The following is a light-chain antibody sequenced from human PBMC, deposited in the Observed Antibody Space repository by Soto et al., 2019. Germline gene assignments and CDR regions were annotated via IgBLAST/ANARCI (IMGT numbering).Light chain of an antibody. J-gene: IGKJ4*01. Sequence: ELVMTQSPVTLSVSPGEGATLSCRASQSVTSNYLAWYQQKPGQAPRLLIYGISNRATGIPDRFSGSGSGTDVTLTISRLEPEDFGVYYCQQYCKWPLTFGGGTKVEIK. CDR1: QSVTSNY. V-gene: IGKV3-20*01. CDR3: QQYCKWPLT. CDR2: GIS.